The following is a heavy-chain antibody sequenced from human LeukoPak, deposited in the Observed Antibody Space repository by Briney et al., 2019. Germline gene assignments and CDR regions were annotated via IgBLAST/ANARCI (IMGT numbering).Heavy chain of an antibody. V-gene: IGHV3-23*01. CDR2: ISGSGDYT. J-gene: IGHJ4*02. CDR1: GFTFSSYA. CDR3: AKAYSGSRWWPAY. Sequence: GGPLRLSCAASGFTFSSYAMTWVRQAPGKGLEWVSSISGSGDYTYYADSVKGRFTISRDNSKNTLHLQMNSLRADDTALYYCAKAYSGSRWWPAYWGQGTLVTVSS. D-gene: IGHD1-26*01.